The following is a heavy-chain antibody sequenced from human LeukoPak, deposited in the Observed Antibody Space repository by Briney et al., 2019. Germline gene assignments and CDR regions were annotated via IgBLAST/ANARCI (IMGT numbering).Heavy chain of an antibody. CDR1: GFTFSSYA. CDR3: AKRNYHTDY. V-gene: IGHV3-30-3*02. CDR2: ISYDGSNK. D-gene: IGHD3-9*01. Sequence: GRSLRLSCAASGFTFSSYAMHWVRQAPGKGLEWVAVISYDGSNKYYADSVKGRFTISRDNSKNTLYLQMNSLRAEDTAMYYCAKRNYHTDYWGQGTLVTVSS. J-gene: IGHJ4*02.